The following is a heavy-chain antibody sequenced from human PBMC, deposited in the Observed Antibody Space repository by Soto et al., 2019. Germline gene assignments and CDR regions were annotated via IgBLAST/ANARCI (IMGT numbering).Heavy chain of an antibody. J-gene: IGHJ4*02. CDR3: STTVITAPLFEY. D-gene: IGHD2-21*02. V-gene: IGHV3-72*01. CDR2: IRNKPNGHIT. CDR1: GFTFSGHY. Sequence: EVQLVESGGGLVQPGGSLRLSCEGSGFTFSGHYMDWVRQAPGKGLEWLGRIRNKPNGHITAYAASVKGRFTISRDDSKNLVYLQMNSLKSEDTALYYCSTTVITAPLFEYWGQGTLVAVSS.